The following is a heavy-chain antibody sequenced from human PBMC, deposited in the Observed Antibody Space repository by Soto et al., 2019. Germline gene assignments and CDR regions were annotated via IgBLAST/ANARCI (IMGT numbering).Heavy chain of an antibody. CDR2: IYDGGRT. CDR3: ARRTRIIFFLVGYPRYVHCVNGSRSTDL. CDR1: GAAIGTFDYW. J-gene: IGHJ2*01. Sequence: PSKPLSLTCTVSGAAIGTFDYWWSWIRQSPDMGLEWIGHIYDGGRTYNNPSLESRVTMSVDTSKSQLSLTLSSVSAADTAVYYCARRTRIIFFLVGYPRYVHCVNGSRSTDL. D-gene: IGHD1-26*01. V-gene: IGHV4-30-4*01.